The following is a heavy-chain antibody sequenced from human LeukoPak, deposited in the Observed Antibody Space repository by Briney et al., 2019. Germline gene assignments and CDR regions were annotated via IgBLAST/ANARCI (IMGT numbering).Heavy chain of an antibody. V-gene: IGHV4-39*07. J-gene: IGHJ4*02. CDR3: ARAEINDYNRY. Sequence: PSETLSLTCTVFGGPISSSSYYWGWIRQPPGKGLEWIGSIYYSGSTYYNPSLKSRVTISIDTSKNQIFLKLRSTTAADTAHYYCARAEINDYNRYWGQGILVIVSS. D-gene: IGHD4-11*01. CDR2: IYYSGST. CDR1: GGPISSSSYY.